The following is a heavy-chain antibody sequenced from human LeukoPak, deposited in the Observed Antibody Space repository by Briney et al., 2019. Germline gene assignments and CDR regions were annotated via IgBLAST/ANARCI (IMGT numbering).Heavy chain of an antibody. D-gene: IGHD3-3*01. V-gene: IGHV3-23*01. CDR1: GFTFSSYA. CDR2: ISGSGGST. CDR3: AKDLTLEWPLNDAFDI. Sequence: PGGSLRLSCAASGFTFSSYAMSWVRQAPGKGLEWVSAISGSGGSTYYADSVKGRFTISRDNSKNTLYLQMNSLRAEDTAVYYCAKDLTLEWPLNDAFDIWGQGTMVTVSS. J-gene: IGHJ3*02.